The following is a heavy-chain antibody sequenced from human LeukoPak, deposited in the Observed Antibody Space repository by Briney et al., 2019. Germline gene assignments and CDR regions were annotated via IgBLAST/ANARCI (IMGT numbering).Heavy chain of an antibody. CDR3: AREVYNWNDGSWFDP. D-gene: IGHD1-20*01. CDR2: IYYSGST. Sequence: SETLSLSCTVSGGSVSSGGYYWSWIRQHPGKFLEWIGYIYYSGSTYYNPSLKSRVTISVDTSKNQFSLKLSSVTAADTAVYYCAREVYNWNDGSWFDPWGQGTLVTVSS. CDR1: GGSVSSGGYY. J-gene: IGHJ5*02. V-gene: IGHV4-31*03.